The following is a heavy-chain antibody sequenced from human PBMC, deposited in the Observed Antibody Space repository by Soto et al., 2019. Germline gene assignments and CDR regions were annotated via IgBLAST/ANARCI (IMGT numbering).Heavy chain of an antibody. V-gene: IGHV4-59*08. CDR2: IYYNRDP. D-gene: IGHD4-4*01. CDR1: GGSISGYY. CDR3: ARHTTDRTWGDFDS. J-gene: IGHJ4*02. Sequence: QVQLRESGPGLVKPSETLSLTCAVSGGSISGYYWGWIRQPPGRGLEYIGYIYYNRDPNYNPSLKSRVTMSLDTSNNQFSLKLSSVTAADTAVYYCARHTTDRTWGDFDSWGQGTLVTVSS.